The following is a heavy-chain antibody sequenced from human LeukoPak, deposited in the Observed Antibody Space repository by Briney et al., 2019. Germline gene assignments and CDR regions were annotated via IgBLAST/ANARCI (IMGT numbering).Heavy chain of an antibody. Sequence: GGSLRLSWAASGFALSSHWMTWVRQVPGRGPEWVANVNRDGSETYYLDSVKGRFTISKDNAKNSLYLQMNSLRAEDTALYHCARNNGMDVWGQGTTVIVSS. J-gene: IGHJ6*02. CDR3: ARNNGMDV. CDR1: GFALSSHW. V-gene: IGHV3-7*03. CDR2: VNRDGSET.